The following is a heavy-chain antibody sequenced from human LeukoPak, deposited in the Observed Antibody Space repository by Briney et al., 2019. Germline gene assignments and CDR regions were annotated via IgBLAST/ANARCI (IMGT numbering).Heavy chain of an antibody. Sequence: ASVKVSCKASGYTFTSYAMHWVRQAPGQRLEWMGWIHAGNGKTKYSQKFQGRVTMTRDTSTSTVYMELSSLRSEDTAVYYCAREDIVVVPAAMNHRANQNWFDPWGQGTLVTVSS. CDR2: IHAGNGKT. J-gene: IGHJ5*02. CDR1: GYTFTSYA. D-gene: IGHD2-2*01. V-gene: IGHV1-3*01. CDR3: AREDIVVVPAAMNHRANQNWFDP.